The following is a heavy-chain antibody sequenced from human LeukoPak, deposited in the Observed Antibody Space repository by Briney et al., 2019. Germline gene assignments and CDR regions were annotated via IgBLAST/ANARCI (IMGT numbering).Heavy chain of an antibody. J-gene: IGHJ4*02. V-gene: IGHV3-11*04. CDR2: ISNFGYTM. CDR3: AREGIYGGNSDS. Sequence: GGSLRLSCAASGFTFSDYYMSWIRQAPGKGLEWVSYISNFGYTMYYADSVKGRFTISRDNTKNSLYLQVNSLRAEDTAVYYCAREGIYGGNSDSWGQGTLVTVSS. D-gene: IGHD4-23*01. CDR1: GFTFSDYY.